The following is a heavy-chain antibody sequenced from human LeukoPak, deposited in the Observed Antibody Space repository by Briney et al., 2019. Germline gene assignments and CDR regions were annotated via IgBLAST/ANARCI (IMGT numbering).Heavy chain of an antibody. Sequence: SETLSHTCTVSGGSISSRSFYWGWIRQPPGKGLEWIGSISYSGSTYYNPSLKSRVTISVDTSKNQFSLRLISVTAADTAVYYCARLRGVELYWFDPWGQGTLVTVSS. CDR1: GGSISSRSFY. CDR2: ISYSGST. V-gene: IGHV4-39*01. D-gene: IGHD1-26*01. CDR3: ARLRGVELYWFDP. J-gene: IGHJ5*02.